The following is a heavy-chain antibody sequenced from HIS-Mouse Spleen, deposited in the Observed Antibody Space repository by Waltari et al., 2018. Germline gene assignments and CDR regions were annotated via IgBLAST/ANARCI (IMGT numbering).Heavy chain of an antibody. CDR2: INSDGSST. D-gene: IGHD1-1*01. V-gene: IGHV3-74*01. J-gene: IGHJ3*02. CDR3: ARDLELDAFDI. Sequence: GKGLVWVSRINSDGSSTSYADSVKGRFTISRDNAKNTLYLQMNSLRAEDTAVYYCARDLELDAFDIWGQGTMVTVSS.